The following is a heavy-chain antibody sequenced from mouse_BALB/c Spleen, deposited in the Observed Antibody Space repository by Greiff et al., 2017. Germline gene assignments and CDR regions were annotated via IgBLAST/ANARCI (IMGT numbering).Heavy chain of an antibody. CDR3: ARGDYQGFDY. CDR2: ISSGGGST. V-gene: IGHV5-12-1*01. D-gene: IGHD5-5*01. Sequence: EVHLVESGGGLVKPGGSLKLSCAASGFAFSSYDMSWVRQTPEKRLEWVAYISSGGGSTYYPDTVKGRFTISRDNAKNTLYLQMSSLKSEDTAMYYCARGDYQGFDYWGQGTTLTVSS. CDR1: GFAFSSYD. J-gene: IGHJ2*01.